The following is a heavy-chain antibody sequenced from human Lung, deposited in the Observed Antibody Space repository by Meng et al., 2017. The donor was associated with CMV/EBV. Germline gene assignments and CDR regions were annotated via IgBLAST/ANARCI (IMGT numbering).Heavy chain of an antibody. J-gene: IGHJ3*02. V-gene: IGHV3-30*04. Sequence: GESLKIXCAASGFTFSSYAMHWVRQAPGKGLEWVAVISYDGSNKYYADSVKGRFTISRDNSMNTLYLQMNSLRAEDTAVYYCATTMVRGLGAFDIWGQGTXVTVSS. CDR3: ATTMVRGLGAFDI. CDR2: ISYDGSNK. D-gene: IGHD3-10*01. CDR1: GFTFSSYA.